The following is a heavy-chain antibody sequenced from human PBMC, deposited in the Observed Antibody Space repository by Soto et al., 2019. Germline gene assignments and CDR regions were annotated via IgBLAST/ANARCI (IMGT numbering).Heavy chain of an antibody. J-gene: IGHJ6*02. CDR1: GGSISSYY. D-gene: IGHD4-17*01. V-gene: IGHV4-4*07. Sequence: QVQLQESGPGLVKPSETLSLTCTVSGGSISSYYWSWIRQPAGKGLERIGRIYTSGSTNYNPSLKSRVTMSVDTSKNQFSLKLSSVTAADTAVYYCARVSDSRLGYGEAPLYCMDVWGQGTTVTVSS. CDR3: ARVSDSRLGYGEAPLYCMDV. CDR2: IYTSGST.